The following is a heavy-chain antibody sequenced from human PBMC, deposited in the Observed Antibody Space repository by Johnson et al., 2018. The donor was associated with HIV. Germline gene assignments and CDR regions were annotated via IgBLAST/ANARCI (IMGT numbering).Heavy chain of an antibody. V-gene: IGHV3-66*01. CDR3: ARDRAVPDDGYNDYAFDI. CDR2: IYSGGST. J-gene: IGHJ3*02. Sequence: VHLVESGGGLVQPGGSLRLSCAASGFTVRSNYMSWVRQAPGKGLEWVSVIYSGGSTYYADSVKGRFTISRDNPKNTLYLQMNSLSAEDTAVYYCARDRAVPDDGYNDYAFDIWGQGTMVTVSS. D-gene: IGHD5-24*01. CDR1: GFTVRSNY.